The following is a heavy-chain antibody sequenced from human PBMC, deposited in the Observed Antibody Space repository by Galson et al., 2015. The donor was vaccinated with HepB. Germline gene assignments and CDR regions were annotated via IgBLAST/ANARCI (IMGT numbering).Heavy chain of an antibody. CDR3: ASLGSFSGGSCYHKLDV. V-gene: IGHV5-10-1*01. CDR2: VDPSDSYA. CDR1: GNSFTSYW. J-gene: IGHJ6*02. Sequence: SGAEVKKPGESLTISCKASGNSFTSYWITWVRQMPGKGLEWMGRVDPSDSYANYSPSFQGHVTIPPDKSLSTAYLQWSSLKASDTAMYSCASLGSFSGGSCYHKLDVWGQGTTVTVSS. D-gene: IGHD2-15*01.